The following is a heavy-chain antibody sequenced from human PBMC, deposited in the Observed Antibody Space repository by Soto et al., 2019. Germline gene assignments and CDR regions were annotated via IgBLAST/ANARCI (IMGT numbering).Heavy chain of an antibody. CDR1: EFTFSNYA. Sequence: EVQLLKSGGGLVQPGGSLRLSCTASEFTFSNYAMSWVRQAPGKGLEWVSAISASGAATYYVDSVKCRFTISRDNSKNTLYVQMNSLRAEDTGVYYCARCAVLSTTSGGWCNWFDPWGQGTLVTVSS. V-gene: IGHV3-23*01. D-gene: IGHD2-21*01. CDR3: ARCAVLSTTSGGWCNWFDP. CDR2: ISASGAAT. J-gene: IGHJ5*02.